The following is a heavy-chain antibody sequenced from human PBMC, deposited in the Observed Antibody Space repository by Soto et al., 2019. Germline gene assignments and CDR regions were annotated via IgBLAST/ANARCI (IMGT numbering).Heavy chain of an antibody. CDR2: VNHSGST. D-gene: IGHD3-3*01. CDR1: VGSLSTYF. Sequence: HSYTLALGCGLSVSLPVGSLSTYFWTWIRQTPGKGLEWIGEVNHSGSTNYSPSLKSRVTMSFDTSKNQFSLNLTSVTAADTAVYYCAKARFSQWSQDYYGLDVWGQGTTVTVSS. CDR3: AKARFSQWSQDYYGLDV. J-gene: IGHJ6*02. V-gene: IGHV4-34*01.